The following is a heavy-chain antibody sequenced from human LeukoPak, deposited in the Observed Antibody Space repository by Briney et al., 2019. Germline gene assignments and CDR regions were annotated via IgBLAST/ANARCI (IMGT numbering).Heavy chain of an antibody. CDR1: GFIFESCW. CDR3: ARDTYYMDV. Sequence: GGSLRLSCAASGFIFESCWMYRMRQAPGKGPEWVSVIYSGGSTYYADSVKGRFTISRDNSKNTLYLQMNSLRAEDTAVYYCARDTYYMDVWGKGTTVTVSS. J-gene: IGHJ6*03. CDR2: IYSGGST. V-gene: IGHV3-66*02.